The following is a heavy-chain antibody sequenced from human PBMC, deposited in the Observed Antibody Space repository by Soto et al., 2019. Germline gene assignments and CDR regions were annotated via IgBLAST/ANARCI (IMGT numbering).Heavy chain of an antibody. V-gene: IGHV4-31*03. D-gene: IGHD6-19*01. CDR2: IYYNGSP. CDR1: SGSISSDAYY. Sequence: SETLSLTCTVSSGSISSDAYYWSWIRQHPGKGLEWIGYIYYNGSPYYNPSLRGRVTMSLATAQNQFSLRLSYVTAADTAVYFCARQNPYSTGSYYFDYWGQGSLVTVSS. J-gene: IGHJ4*02. CDR3: ARQNPYSTGSYYFDY.